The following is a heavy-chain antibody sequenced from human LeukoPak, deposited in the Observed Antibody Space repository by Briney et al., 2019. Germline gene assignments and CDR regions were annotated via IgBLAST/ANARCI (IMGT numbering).Heavy chain of an antibody. CDR3: ARTYGGDGGQRFDY. D-gene: IGHD2-21*02. Sequence: GGSLRLSCAASGFTFSSYGMNWVRQAPGKGLEWVSSIGSSSDYIYYADSVKDRFTISRDNAKDSLYLQMNSLRAEDTAIYYCARTYGGDGGQRFDYWGQGTLVTVSS. V-gene: IGHV3-21*01. J-gene: IGHJ4*02. CDR2: IGSSSDYI. CDR1: GFTFSSYG.